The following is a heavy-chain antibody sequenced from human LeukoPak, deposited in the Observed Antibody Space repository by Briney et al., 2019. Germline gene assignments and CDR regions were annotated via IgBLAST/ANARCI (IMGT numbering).Heavy chain of an antibody. J-gene: IGHJ6*02. V-gene: IGHV3-23*01. CDR2: ISGSGGST. CDR3: AKDRQWLVLGDYYYGMDV. Sequence: PGGSLRLSCAASGFTFSSYAMSWVRQAPGKGLEWVSAISGSGGSTYYADSVKGRFTISRDNSKNTLYLQMNSLRAEDTAGYYCAKDRQWLVLGDYYYGMDVWGQGTTVTVSS. CDR1: GFTFSSYA. D-gene: IGHD6-19*01.